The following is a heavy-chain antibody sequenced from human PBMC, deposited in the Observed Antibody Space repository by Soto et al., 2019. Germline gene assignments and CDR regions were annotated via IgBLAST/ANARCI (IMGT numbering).Heavy chain of an antibody. D-gene: IGHD6-19*01. J-gene: IGHJ4*02. CDR2: IKQDGSEK. CDR1: GFTFSSYW. Sequence: EVQLVESGGGLVQPGGSLRLSCAASGFTFSSYWMSWVRQAPGKGLEWVANIKQDGSEKYYVDSVKGRFTISKDNAKNSLYLQMNSLRAEDTAVYYCARDRTRVAVAGTRYWGQGTLVTVSS. CDR3: ARDRTRVAVAGTRY. V-gene: IGHV3-7*01.